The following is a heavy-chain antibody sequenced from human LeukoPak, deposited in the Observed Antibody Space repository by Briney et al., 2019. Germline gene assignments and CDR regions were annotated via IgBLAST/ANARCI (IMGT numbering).Heavy chain of an antibody. V-gene: IGHV4-30-2*01. CDR1: GGSISSGGYS. CDR3: ASGDYTKNWFDP. Sequence: PSETLSLTCAVSGGSISSGGYSWSWIRQPPGKGLEWIGYIYHSGSTYYNPSLKSRVTISVDRSKNQFSLKLSSVTAADTAVYYCASGDYTKNWFDPWGQGTLVTVSS. D-gene: IGHD4-17*01. CDR2: IYHSGST. J-gene: IGHJ5*02.